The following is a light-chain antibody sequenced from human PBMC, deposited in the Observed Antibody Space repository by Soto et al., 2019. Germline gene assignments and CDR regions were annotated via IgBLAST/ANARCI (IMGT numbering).Light chain of an antibody. CDR2: EGS. CDR3: CSYAGPSPVV. CDR1: SSDVGNYNL. V-gene: IGLV2-23*01. Sequence: QSVLAQPASVSGSPGQSITISCTGTSSDVGNYNLVSWYQQHPGQAPKLMIFEGSKRPSGVSNRFSGSKSGNTASLTISGLQAEDEADYYCCSYAGPSPVVFGGGTQLTVL. J-gene: IGLJ3*02.